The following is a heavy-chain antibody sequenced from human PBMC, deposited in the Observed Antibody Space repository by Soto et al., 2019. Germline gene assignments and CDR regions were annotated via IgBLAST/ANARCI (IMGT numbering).Heavy chain of an antibody. CDR3: AKDYYASSGYYRPALLFDY. D-gene: IGHD3-22*01. Sequence: QVQLVQSGAEAKKPGASVKVSCKASGYTFTSYAMHWVRQAPGQWLEWMGWINAGNGNKNYSQKFQGRVTITRDIAASTDYMVQRSLRSVVRAVYYCAKDYYASSGYYRPALLFDYWGQGILVTVSS. CDR1: GYTFTSYA. V-gene: IGHV1-3*01. J-gene: IGHJ4*02. CDR2: INAGNGNK.